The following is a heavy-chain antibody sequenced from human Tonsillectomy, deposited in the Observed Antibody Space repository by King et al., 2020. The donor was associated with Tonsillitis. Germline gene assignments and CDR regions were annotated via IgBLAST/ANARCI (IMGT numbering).Heavy chain of an antibody. CDR1: GYDFSTYW. V-gene: IGHV5-51*01. D-gene: IGHD3-22*01. J-gene: IGHJ3*02. Sequence: DVQLVESGAEVKKPGESLKISCKASGYDFSTYWIGWVRQMPGKGLEWMGIIYPDDFDSRYSPSFQGQVTISVDKSVSTAYLQWSSLKASDTAMYYCARQGEYYYDSSGYYPIAAFDIWGLGTLVTVSS. CDR3: ARQGEYYYDSSGYYPIAAFDI. CDR2: IYPDDFDS.